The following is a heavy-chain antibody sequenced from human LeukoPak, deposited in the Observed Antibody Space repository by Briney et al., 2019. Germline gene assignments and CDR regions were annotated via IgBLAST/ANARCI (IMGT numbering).Heavy chain of an antibody. CDR1: GYTSTSYA. CDR2: INAGNGNT. D-gene: IGHD2-8*01. CDR3: ARLKYCTNGVCYAGFDY. V-gene: IGHV1-3*01. Sequence: ASVKVSCKASGYTSTSYAMHWVRQAPGQRLEWMGWINAGNGNTKYSQKFQGRVTITRDTSADTAYMELSSLRSEDTAVYYCARLKYCTNGVCYAGFDYWGQGTLVTVSS. J-gene: IGHJ4*02.